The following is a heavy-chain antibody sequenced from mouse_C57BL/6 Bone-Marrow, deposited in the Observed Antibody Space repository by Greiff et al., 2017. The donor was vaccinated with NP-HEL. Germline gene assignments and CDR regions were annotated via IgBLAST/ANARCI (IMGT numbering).Heavy chain of an antibody. D-gene: IGHD1-1*01. CDR2: IHPNSGST. CDR3: ARGAVVARGARDY. J-gene: IGHJ4*01. Sequence: QVQLQQPGAELVKPGASVKLSCKASGYTFTSYWMHWVKQRPGQGLEWIGMIHPNSGSTNYNEKFKSKATLTVAKSSSTAYMQLSSLTSEDAAVDYCARGAVVARGARDYWGQGTSVTVSS. V-gene: IGHV1-64*01. CDR1: GYTFTSYW.